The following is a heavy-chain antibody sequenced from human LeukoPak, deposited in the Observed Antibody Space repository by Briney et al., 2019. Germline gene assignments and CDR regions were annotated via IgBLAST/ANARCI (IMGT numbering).Heavy chain of an antibody. Sequence: GGSLRLSCAASGFTFSSFWMNWVRQAPGKGPEWVANIKQDGSEKLYVDSLKGRFTISRDNARNSLYLQMNSLRAEDTAVYYCARDGAGRGGFDAFDIWGQGTTVTVSS. CDR1: GFTFSSFW. J-gene: IGHJ3*02. CDR3: ARDGAGRGGFDAFDI. D-gene: IGHD3-10*01. CDR2: IKQDGSEK. V-gene: IGHV3-7*01.